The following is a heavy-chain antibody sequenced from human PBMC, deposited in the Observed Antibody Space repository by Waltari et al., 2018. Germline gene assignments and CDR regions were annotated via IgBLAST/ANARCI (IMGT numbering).Heavy chain of an antibody. V-gene: IGHV3-66*01. CDR2: IYSDGDA. CDR3: ARPSSGSHNY. Sequence: DVQLVESGGGLVQPGGYLRLSCAASGFTVGNNSISWVRQPPGKGLEWVSLIYSDGDAFYADSVKGRFTISRDNSKNTLYLQMNSLRAEDTAVYYCARPSSGSHNYWGRGTLVTVSS. CDR1: GFTVGNNS. D-gene: IGHD1-26*01. J-gene: IGHJ4*02.